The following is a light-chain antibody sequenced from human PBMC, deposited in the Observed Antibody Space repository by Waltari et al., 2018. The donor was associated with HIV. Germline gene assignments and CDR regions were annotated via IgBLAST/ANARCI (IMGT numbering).Light chain of an antibody. J-gene: IGLJ2*01. CDR2: PNT. V-gene: IGLV1-44*01. CDR1: EPNLGTNT. Sequence: QSVLTQPPSASGTPWQTATLPCSGSEPNLGTNTVNLYQQLPGAAPKLLICPNTQRPSGVPDRFSGSKSGTSASLAISGLQSEDEALYYCSSWDGTLYVVAFGGGTKVTVL. CDR3: SSWDGTLYVVA.